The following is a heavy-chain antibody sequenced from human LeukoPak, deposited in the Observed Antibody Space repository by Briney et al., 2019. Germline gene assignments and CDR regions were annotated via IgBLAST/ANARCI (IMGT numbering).Heavy chain of an antibody. Sequence: GASVKVSCKASGYTFTGYYMHWVRQAPGQGLEWMGWINPNSGGTNYAQKFQGWVTKTRDTSISTAYMELSRLRSDDTAVYYCARGLGYGSGSPFDYWGQGTLVTVSS. CDR3: ARGLGYGSGSPFDY. V-gene: IGHV1-2*04. CDR2: INPNSGGT. J-gene: IGHJ4*02. CDR1: GYTFTGYY. D-gene: IGHD3-10*01.